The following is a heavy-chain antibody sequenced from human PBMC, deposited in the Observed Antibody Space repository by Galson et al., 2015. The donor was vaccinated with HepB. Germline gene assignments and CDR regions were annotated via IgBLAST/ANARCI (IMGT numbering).Heavy chain of an antibody. CDR1: GLSISASGEG. D-gene: IGHD4-23*01. V-gene: IGHV2-5*02. J-gene: IGHJ4*02. CDR3: AKLGNSFFEY. CDR2: IYWDDTK. Sequence: PALVKPTQTLTLTCSLSGLSISASGEGVGWIRQPPGKALEWLSLIYWDDTKRYRPSLENRLTITKDTSKNQVVLTVTNMDPVDTGTYYCAKLGNSFFEYWGQGTPVTVSS.